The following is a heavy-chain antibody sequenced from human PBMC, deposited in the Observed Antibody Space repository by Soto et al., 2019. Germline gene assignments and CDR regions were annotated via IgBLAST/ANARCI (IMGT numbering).Heavy chain of an antibody. V-gene: IGHV4-34*01. Sequence: TMSVSSAVDGGNFSDYGGSGIRKKKGKGLEWIGEINHSGSTNYNPSLKSRVTISVDTSKNQFSLKLSSVTAADTAVYYCASRAIVVVPAAPTYNWFDPWGQGTLVTVSS. D-gene: IGHD2-2*01. J-gene: IGHJ5*02. CDR3: ASRAIVVVPAAPTYNWFDP. CDR2: INHSGST. CDR1: GGNFSDYG.